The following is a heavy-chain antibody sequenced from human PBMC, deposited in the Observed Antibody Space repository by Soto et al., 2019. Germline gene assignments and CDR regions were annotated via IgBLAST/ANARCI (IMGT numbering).Heavy chain of an antibody. Sequence: QVQLVESGGGVVQPGRSLRLSCAASGFTFSSYAMHWVRQAPGKGLEWVAVISYDGSNKYYADSVKGRFTISRDNSKNTLYLQMNSLRAEDTAVYYCARVHGDSSCYPTLDYWGQGTLVTVSS. V-gene: IGHV3-30-3*01. CDR1: GFTFSSYA. D-gene: IGHD3-22*01. CDR3: ARVHGDSSCYPTLDY. CDR2: ISYDGSNK. J-gene: IGHJ4*02.